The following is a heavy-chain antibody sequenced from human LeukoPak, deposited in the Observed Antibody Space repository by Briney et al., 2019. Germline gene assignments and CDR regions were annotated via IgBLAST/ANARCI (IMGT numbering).Heavy chain of an antibody. D-gene: IGHD1-26*01. CDR1: GFTFSSYA. V-gene: IGHV3-7*03. CDR3: ARDPTTNDY. Sequence: PGGSLRLSCAASGFTFSSYAMSWVRQAPGKGLEWVANINEDGSEKYYVDSVKGRFTISRDDAENSLYLQMNSLRAEDTAVYYCARDPTTNDYWGQGTLVTVSS. CDR2: INEDGSEK. J-gene: IGHJ4*02.